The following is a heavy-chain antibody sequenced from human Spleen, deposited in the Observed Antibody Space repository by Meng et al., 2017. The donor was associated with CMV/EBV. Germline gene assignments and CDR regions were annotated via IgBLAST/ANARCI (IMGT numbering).Heavy chain of an antibody. D-gene: IGHD3-22*01. CDR1: GYTFTRYG. J-gene: IGHJ3*02. Sequence: ASVKVSCKASGYTFTRYGISWVRQAPGQGLEWMGWISAYNGNTNYAEKIQGRVTMTTDTSTSTAYMELRSLRSDDTAVYYCARKGDYYDSSGYETPYDAFDIWGQGTMVTVSS. CDR3: ARKGDYYDSSGYETPYDAFDI. CDR2: ISAYNGNT. V-gene: IGHV1-18*01.